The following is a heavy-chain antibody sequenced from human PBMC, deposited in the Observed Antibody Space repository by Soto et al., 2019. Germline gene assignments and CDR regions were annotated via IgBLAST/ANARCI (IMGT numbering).Heavy chain of an antibody. J-gene: IGHJ2*01. CDR3: AQTLGLAVAGPGRFDL. Sequence: QVQLVQSGSEVKKPGSSVKVSCRASGGTFSSYAISWVRQAPGQGPEWMGGIIPMFGTAKYAQKFQGRVTIPXXEXRXXAYMELRSLISEDTAVYYCAQTLGLAVAGPGRFDLWGRGTLVTVSS. D-gene: IGHD6-19*01. CDR1: GGTFSSYA. V-gene: IGHV1-69*05. CDR2: IIPMFGTA.